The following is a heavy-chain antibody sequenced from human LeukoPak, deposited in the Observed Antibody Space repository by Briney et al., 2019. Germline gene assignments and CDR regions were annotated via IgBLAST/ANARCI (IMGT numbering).Heavy chain of an antibody. D-gene: IGHD3-10*01. CDR1: GFTFSSYA. J-gene: IGHJ6*04. V-gene: IGHV3-30*04. CDR3: ASPRGGYGSGSYYFYYGMDA. Sequence: PGGSLRLSCAASGFTFSSYAMHWVRQAPGKGLEWVAVISYDGSNKYYADSVKGRFTISRDNSKNTLYLQMNSLRAEDTAVYYCASPRGGYGSGSYYFYYGMDAWGKGTTVTVSS. CDR2: ISYDGSNK.